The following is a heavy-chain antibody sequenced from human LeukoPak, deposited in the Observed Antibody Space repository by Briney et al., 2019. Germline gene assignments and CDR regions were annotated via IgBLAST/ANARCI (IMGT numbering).Heavy chain of an antibody. CDR2: IHYRGTT. J-gene: IGHJ3*02. Sequence: SETLSLTCSVSGASINSYYWNWIRQSPGKGLEGLGNIHYRGTTNYNPSLKSRVTLSLDSSKSQFALKVTSVTAADTAVFYCARHKTGARGFDIWGQGTMVTVSS. V-gene: IGHV4-59*13. CDR3: ARHKTGARGFDI. CDR1: GASINSYY. D-gene: IGHD3-10*01.